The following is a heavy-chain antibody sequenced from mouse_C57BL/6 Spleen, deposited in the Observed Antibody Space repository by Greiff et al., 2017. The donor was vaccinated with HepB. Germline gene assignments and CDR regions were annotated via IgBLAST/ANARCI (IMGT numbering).Heavy chain of an antibody. J-gene: IGHJ2*01. CDR2: INPNNGGT. Sequence: EVQLQQSGPELVKPGASVKMSCKASGYTFTDYNMHWVKQSHGKSLEWIGYINPNNGGTSYNQKFKGKATLTVNKSSSTAYMELRSLTSEDSALYYCASSGYYSFDYWGQGTTLTVSS. V-gene: IGHV1-22*01. CDR1: GYTFTDYN. CDR3: ASSGYYSFDY. D-gene: IGHD2-12*01.